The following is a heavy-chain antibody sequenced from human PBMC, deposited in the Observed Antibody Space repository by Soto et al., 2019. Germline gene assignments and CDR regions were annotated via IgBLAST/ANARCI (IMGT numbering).Heavy chain of an antibody. CDR3: ARGRKYQLRRDNWFDP. V-gene: IGHV4-34*01. J-gene: IGHJ5*02. CDR1: GGSFSGYY. CDR2: INHSGST. D-gene: IGHD2-2*01. Sequence: ETLSLTCAVCGGSFSGYYWSWIRQPPGKGLEWIGEINHSGSTNYNPSLKSRVTISVDTSKNQFSLKLSSVTAADTAVYYCARGRKYQLRRDNWFDPWSQGTLVTVSS.